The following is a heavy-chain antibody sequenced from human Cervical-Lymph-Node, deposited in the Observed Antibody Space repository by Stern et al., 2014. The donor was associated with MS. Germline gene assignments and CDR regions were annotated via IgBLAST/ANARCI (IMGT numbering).Heavy chain of an antibody. CDR1: EFSFSDYD. J-gene: IGHJ4*02. Sequence: VQLVESGGGVVQPGGSLRLSCAASEFSFSDYDMHWVRQAPGKGLEWVTLIWSDGSGKFYADSVKGRFTISRDNSKHTLYLQMNSLRAEDTAVYYCASSLKSTPLWDLDYWGQGTLVTVSS. CDR3: ASSLKSTPLWDLDY. CDR2: IWSDGSGK. V-gene: IGHV3-33*03. D-gene: IGHD3-16*01.